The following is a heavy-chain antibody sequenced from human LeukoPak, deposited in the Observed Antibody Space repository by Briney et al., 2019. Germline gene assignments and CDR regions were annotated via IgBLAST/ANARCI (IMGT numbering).Heavy chain of an antibody. Sequence: AASVKVSCKASGYTFTGYYMHWVRQAPGQGLEWMGWINPNSGGTNYAQKFQVRVTMTRDTSISTAYMELSRLRSDDTAVYYCARTDYDSSGYYWGVDPWGQGTLVTVSS. CDR2: INPNSGGT. V-gene: IGHV1-2*02. CDR1: GYTFTGYY. D-gene: IGHD3-22*01. CDR3: ARTDYDSSGYYWGVDP. J-gene: IGHJ5*02.